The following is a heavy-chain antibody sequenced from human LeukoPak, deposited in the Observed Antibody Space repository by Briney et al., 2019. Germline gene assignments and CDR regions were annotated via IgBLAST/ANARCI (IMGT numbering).Heavy chain of an antibody. D-gene: IGHD3-9*01. CDR1: GGTFSSYA. Sequence: SVKVSCKASGGTFSSYAISWVRQAPGQGLEWMGGIIPIFGTANYAQKFQGRVTITADESTSTAYMELSSLRSEDTAVYYCAIVLRYFDWLSYYFDYWGQGTLVTVSS. CDR2: IIPIFGTA. J-gene: IGHJ4*02. V-gene: IGHV1-69*13. CDR3: AIVLRYFDWLSYYFDY.